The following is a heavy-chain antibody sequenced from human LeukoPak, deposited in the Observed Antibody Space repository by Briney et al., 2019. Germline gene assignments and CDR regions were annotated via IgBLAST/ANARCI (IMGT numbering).Heavy chain of an antibody. CDR1: GGSFSGYY. V-gene: IGHV4-34*01. CDR3: AREDNILFDY. J-gene: IGHJ4*01. CDR2: INHSGST. Sequence: SETLSLTCAVYGGSFSGYYWSWIRQPPGKGLEWIGEINHSGSTNSNPSLKSPVTISVDTSKNQFSLKLSAVTAADTAVYYCAREDNILFDYWGQGTLVTVSS. D-gene: IGHD1-1*01.